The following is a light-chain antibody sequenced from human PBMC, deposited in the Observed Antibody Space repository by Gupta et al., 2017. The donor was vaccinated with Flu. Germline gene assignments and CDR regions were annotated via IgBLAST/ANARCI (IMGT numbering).Light chain of an antibody. CDR3: AAWDDSLNAFV. CDR1: TSNIGRRT. CDR2: TNV. V-gene: IGLV1-44*01. Sequence: QPVLTQPPSVSDPPGQRVTIACSGSTSNIGRRTVSWYQQVPGAAPKLIIYTNVQRTSGVPDRFSGSKSGTSASLAISGLQSEDEADYYCAAWDDSLNAFVFGSGTQVTVL. J-gene: IGLJ1*01.